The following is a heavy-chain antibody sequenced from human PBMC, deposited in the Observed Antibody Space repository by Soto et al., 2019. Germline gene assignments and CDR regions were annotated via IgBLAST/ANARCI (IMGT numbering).Heavy chain of an antibody. CDR2: IYYSGST. CDR3: ARERGFCSSTSCYPYLDY. V-gene: IGHV4-59*01. Sequence: WSWIRQPPGKGLEWIGYIYYSGSTNYNPSLKSRITISVDTSKNQFSLKLSSVTAADTAVYYCARERGFCSSTSCYPYLDYWGQGTLVTVS. D-gene: IGHD2-2*01. J-gene: IGHJ4*02.